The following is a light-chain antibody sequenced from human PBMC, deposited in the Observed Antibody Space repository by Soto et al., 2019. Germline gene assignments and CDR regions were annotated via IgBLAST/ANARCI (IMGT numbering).Light chain of an antibody. J-gene: IGKJ4*01. CDR2: GAF. Sequence: EIVLTQSPGTLSLSPGERATLSCRASQRVSDYYLAWYQQKPGQAPRLLIYGAFNRATGIPDRFSGSGSGTDFTLTISRLEPEDFAVYYCQKYGSSPPLSFGGGTKVEIK. V-gene: IGKV3-20*01. CDR1: QRVSDYY. CDR3: QKYGSSPPLS.